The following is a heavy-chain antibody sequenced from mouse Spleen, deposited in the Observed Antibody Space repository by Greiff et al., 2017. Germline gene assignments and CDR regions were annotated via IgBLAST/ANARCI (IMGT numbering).Heavy chain of an antibody. J-gene: IGHJ2*01. V-gene: IGHV5-12-1*01. CDR2: ISSGGGST. CDR1: GFAFSSYD. D-gene: IGHD4-1*01. CDR3: ARHQLTGQYYFDY. Sequence: DVMLVESGGGLVKPGGSLKLSCAASGFAFSSYDMSWVRQTPEKRLEWVAYISSGGGSTYSPDTVKGRFTISRDNAKNTLYLQMSSLKSEDTAMYYCARHQLTGQYYFDYWGQGTTLTVSS.